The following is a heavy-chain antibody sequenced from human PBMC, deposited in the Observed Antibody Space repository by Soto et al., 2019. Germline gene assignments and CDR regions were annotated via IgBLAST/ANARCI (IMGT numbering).Heavy chain of an antibody. Sequence: EVQLVESGGDLVQPGGSLRLFCAASGFIFTDHYMDWVRQAPGKGLEWVARIRHKRRDYTTAYAASVRGRFTISRDDSQKSVHLQMNSLKIEDTALYYCARASADSRYYNYFSSWGQGTRVPVSS. J-gene: IGHJ3*01. CDR2: IRHKRRDYTT. CDR1: GFIFTDHY. D-gene: IGHD3-10*01. V-gene: IGHV3-72*01. CDR3: ARASADSRYYNYFSS.